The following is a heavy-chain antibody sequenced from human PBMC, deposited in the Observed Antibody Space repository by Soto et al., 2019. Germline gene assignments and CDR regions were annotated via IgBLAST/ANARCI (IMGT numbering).Heavy chain of an antibody. CDR3: ARDRDSFGLDV. Sequence: QVQLQESGPGLVKSSETLSLTCDVSGGSITGAYYWNWIRQHPGKGLEWIGSIHYRGSTYYNPSLKSRITISLDKSNNQFSLKLSSVTAADTAVYYCARDRDSFGLDVWGQGTTVTVSS. CDR1: GGSITGAYY. D-gene: IGHD2-15*01. J-gene: IGHJ6*02. CDR2: IHYRGST. V-gene: IGHV4-31*11.